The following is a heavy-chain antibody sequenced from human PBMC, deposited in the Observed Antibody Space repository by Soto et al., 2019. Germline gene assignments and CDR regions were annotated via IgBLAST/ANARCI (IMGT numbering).Heavy chain of an antibody. J-gene: IGHJ4*02. CDR1: GFTFSSYG. Sequence: QVQLVESGGGVVQPGRSLRLSCAASGFTFSSYGMHWVRQAPGKGLEWVAVISYDGSNKYYADSVKGRFTISRDNSKNTLYLQINSLRAEDTAVYYCAKGQVLLWFGEIDYWGQGTLVTVSS. D-gene: IGHD3-10*01. V-gene: IGHV3-30*18. CDR2: ISYDGSNK. CDR3: AKGQVLLWFGEIDY.